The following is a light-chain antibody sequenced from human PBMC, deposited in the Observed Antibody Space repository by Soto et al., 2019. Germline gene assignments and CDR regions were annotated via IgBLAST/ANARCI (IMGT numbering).Light chain of an antibody. Sequence: DIQMTQSPSSLSASVGDRVTITCRASQGISNYLAWYQQKPGKVPKLLIYAASTLQSGVPSRFSDSGSGTDFTLPISSLQPEDVATYYFQQYNCAPGLTLGGGTKVEIK. V-gene: IGKV1-27*01. CDR2: AAS. CDR1: QGISNY. CDR3: QQYNCAPGLT. J-gene: IGKJ4*01.